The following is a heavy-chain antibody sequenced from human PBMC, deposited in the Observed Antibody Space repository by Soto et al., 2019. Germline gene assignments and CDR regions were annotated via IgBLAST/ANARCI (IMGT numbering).Heavy chain of an antibody. CDR1: GYTFTSYY. CDR2: IIPIFGTA. CDR3: ARDRRRWLQFSPTEGYGMDV. D-gene: IGHD5-12*01. J-gene: IGHJ6*02. Sequence: QVQLVQSGAEVKKPGASVKVSCKASGYTFTSYYMHWVRQAPGQGLEWMGGIIPIFGTANYAQKFQGRVTITADKSTSTAYMELSSLRSEDTAVYYCARDRRRWLQFSPTEGYGMDVWGQGTTVTVSS. V-gene: IGHV1-69*06.